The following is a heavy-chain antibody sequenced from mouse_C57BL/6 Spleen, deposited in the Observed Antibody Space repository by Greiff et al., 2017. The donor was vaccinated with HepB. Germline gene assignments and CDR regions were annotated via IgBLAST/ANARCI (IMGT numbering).Heavy chain of an antibody. J-gene: IGHJ4*01. CDR2: INPSTGGT. V-gene: IGHV1-42*01. CDR3: APMTTVVDYYAMDY. CDR1: GYSFTGYY. D-gene: IGHD1-1*01. Sequence: VQLQQSGPELVKPGASVKISCKASGYSFTGYYMNWVKQSPEKSLEWIGEINPSTGGTTYNQKFKAKATLTVDKSSSTAYMQLKSLTSEDSAVYYCAPMTTVVDYYAMDYWGQGTSVTVSS.